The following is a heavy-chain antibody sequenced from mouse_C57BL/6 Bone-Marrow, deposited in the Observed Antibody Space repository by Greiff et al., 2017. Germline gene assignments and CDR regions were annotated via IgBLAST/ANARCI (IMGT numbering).Heavy chain of an antibody. D-gene: IGHD2-1*01. CDR2: INPNNGGT. J-gene: IGHJ2*01. CDR1: GYTFTDYY. Sequence: EVQLQQSGPELVKPGASVKISCKASGYTFTDYYMNWVKQSHGKSLEWIGDINPNNGGTSYNQKFKGKATLTVAKSSSTAYMELRSLTSEDSAVYYCAREDGNYYFDYWGQGTTLTVSS. V-gene: IGHV1-26*01. CDR3: AREDGNYYFDY.